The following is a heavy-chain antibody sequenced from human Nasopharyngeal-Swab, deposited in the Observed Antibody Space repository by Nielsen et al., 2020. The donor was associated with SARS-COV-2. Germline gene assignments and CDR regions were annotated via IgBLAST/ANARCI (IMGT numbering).Heavy chain of an antibody. CDR1: GFTFSDYY. D-gene: IGHD3-22*01. CDR3: ARTYYYDSSGYYYVWLDP. J-gene: IGHJ5*02. Sequence: GGSLRLSCAASGFTFSDYYMSWIRQAPGKGLEWVSYISSSGSTIYYADSVKGRFTISRDNAKNSLYLQMNSLRAEDTAVYYCARTYYYDSSGYYYVWLDPWGQGTLVTVSS. CDR2: ISSSGSTI. V-gene: IGHV3-11*01.